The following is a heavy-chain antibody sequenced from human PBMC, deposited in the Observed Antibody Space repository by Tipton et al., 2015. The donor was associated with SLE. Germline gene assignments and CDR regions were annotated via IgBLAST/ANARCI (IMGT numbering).Heavy chain of an antibody. CDR1: GFTFSSYE. J-gene: IGHJ4*02. CDR2: ISSSGSTI. V-gene: IGHV3-48*03. D-gene: IGHD7-27*01. Sequence: SLRLSCAASGFTFSSYEMNWVRQAPGKGLEWDSYISSSGSTIYYADSVKGRFTISRDNAKNSLYLQMNSLRAEDTAVYYCARGKQLGIGFDYWGQGTLVTVSS. CDR3: ARGKQLGIGFDY.